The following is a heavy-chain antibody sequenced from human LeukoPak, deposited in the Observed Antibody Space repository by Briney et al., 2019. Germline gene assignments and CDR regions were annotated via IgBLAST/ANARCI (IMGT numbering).Heavy chain of an antibody. CDR3: GRFRYTSGWSFSDY. CDR2: IHPGDSDS. Sequence: GESLKISCKASGYTFSNHWIGWVRQMPGKGLEWMGMIHPGDSDSRYTPSFQGQVTISADRSLSTAYLHYNSLKASDTAVYYCGRFRYTSGWSFSDYWGQGTLVTVSS. CDR1: GYTFSNHW. J-gene: IGHJ4*02. V-gene: IGHV5-51*01. D-gene: IGHD6-19*01.